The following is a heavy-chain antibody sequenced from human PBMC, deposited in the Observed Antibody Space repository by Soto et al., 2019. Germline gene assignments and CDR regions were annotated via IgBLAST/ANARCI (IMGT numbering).Heavy chain of an antibody. J-gene: IGHJ5*02. D-gene: IGHD6-19*01. CDR3: ASGWYSGRNWFEP. Sequence: SQPLSLTCAISGDSVSSNSAAWNWIRQSPSRGLEWLGRTYYRSKWYNDYAVSVKSRITINPDTSKNQFSLQLNSVTHEATAVYYCASGWYSGRNWFEPWGQATLVTVSS. V-gene: IGHV6-1*01. CDR1: GDSVSSNSAA. CDR2: TYYRSKWYN.